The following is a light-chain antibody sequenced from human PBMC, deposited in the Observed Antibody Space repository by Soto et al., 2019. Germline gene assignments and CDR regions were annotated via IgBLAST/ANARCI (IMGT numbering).Light chain of an antibody. J-gene: IGKJ3*01. CDR2: QAS. Sequence: DIQMTQSPSTLSASVGDRVTITCRASQSISVWLAWYQQKPVQAPNLLIYQASILEGGVPSRFSGSGSGTEFSLTISSLQTDDLATYYCQNYHTSTPTFGPGTKVVIK. CDR3: QNYHTSTPT. CDR1: QSISVW. V-gene: IGKV1-5*03.